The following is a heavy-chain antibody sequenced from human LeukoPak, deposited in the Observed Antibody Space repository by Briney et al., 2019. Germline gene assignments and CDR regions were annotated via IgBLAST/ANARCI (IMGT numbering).Heavy chain of an antibody. Sequence: SETLSLTCAVYGGSFSGYYWSWLRQPPGKGLEWIGEINHIGSTNYNPSLKSRVTISVDTSKNQFSLKLSSVTAADTAVYYCARGPSVDTAMVTNYYYGMDVWGQGTTVTVSS. CDR3: ARGPSVDTAMVTNYYYGMDV. D-gene: IGHD5-18*01. CDR2: INHIGST. V-gene: IGHV4-34*01. J-gene: IGHJ6*02. CDR1: GGSFSGYY.